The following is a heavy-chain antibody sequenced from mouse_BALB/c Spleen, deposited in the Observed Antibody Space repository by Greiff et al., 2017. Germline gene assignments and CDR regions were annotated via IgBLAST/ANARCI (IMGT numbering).Heavy chain of an antibody. V-gene: IGHV5-12-2*01. D-gene: IGHD3-2*01. CDR3: ARHERDSSGYHYFDY. Sequence: EVKLMESGGGLVQPGGSLKLSCAASGFTFSSYTMSWVRQTPEKRLEWVAYISNGGGSTYYPDTVKGRFTISRDNAKNTLYLQMSSLKSEDTAMYYCARHERDSSGYHYFDYWGQGTTLTVSS. CDR2: ISNGGGST. CDR1: GFTFSSYT. J-gene: IGHJ2*01.